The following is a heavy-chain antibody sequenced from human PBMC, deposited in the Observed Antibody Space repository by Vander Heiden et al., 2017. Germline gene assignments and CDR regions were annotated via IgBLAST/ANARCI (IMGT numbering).Heavy chain of an antibody. Sequence: EVQLGESGGGLVKPGGSLWLPCAVPGPTFSDGGISWVRQNQQKGLEWIGRIKSQTAGGTRDYAAPLKGRLTISREDSKNTPYLQMNSLKTEDTAVYYCVIDHGGSYLMSAHGYWGQGTLVTVSS. CDR1: GPTFSDGG. CDR3: VIDHGGSYLMSAHGY. J-gene: IGHJ4*02. CDR2: IKSQTAGGTR. V-gene: IGHV3-15*01. D-gene: IGHD1-26*01.